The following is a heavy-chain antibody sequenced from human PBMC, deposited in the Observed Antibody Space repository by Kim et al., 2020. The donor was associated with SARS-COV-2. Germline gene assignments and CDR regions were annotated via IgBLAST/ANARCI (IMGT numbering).Heavy chain of an antibody. V-gene: IGHV4-39*07. J-gene: IGHJ4*02. CDR3: ARGGDGPYYYDSSGYLIDY. CDR1: GGSISSSSYY. Sequence: SETLSLTCTVSGGSISSSSYYWGWIRQPPGKGLEWIGSIYYSGSTYCNPSLKSRVTISVDTSKNQFSLKLSSVTAADTAVYYCARGGDGPYYYDSSGYLIDYWGQGTLVTVSS. D-gene: IGHD3-22*01. CDR2: IYYSGST.